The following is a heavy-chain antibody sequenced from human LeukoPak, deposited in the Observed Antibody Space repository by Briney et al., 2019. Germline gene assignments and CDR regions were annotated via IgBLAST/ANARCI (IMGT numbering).Heavy chain of an antibody. Sequence: GSLRLSCAASGFTFSSYAMHWVRQAPGKGLEWVAVISYDGSNKYYADSVKGRFTISRDNSKNTLYLQMNSLRAEDTAVYYCTRGQSYCGADCYSDWGQGTLVTVSS. D-gene: IGHD2-21*02. CDR2: ISYDGSNK. J-gene: IGHJ4*02. V-gene: IGHV3-30-3*01. CDR3: TRGQSYCGADCYSD. CDR1: GFTFSSYA.